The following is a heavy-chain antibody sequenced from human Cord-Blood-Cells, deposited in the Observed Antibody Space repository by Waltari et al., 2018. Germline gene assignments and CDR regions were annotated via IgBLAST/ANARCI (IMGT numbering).Heavy chain of an antibody. J-gene: IGHJ4*02. CDR2: INHSGST. Sequence: QVQLQQWGAGLLKPSETLSLTCAVYGGPFSGYYWSWIRQPPGKGLEWIGEINHSGSTNYNPSLKSRVTISVDTSKNQFSLKLSSVTAADTAVYYCARSKGSGPDYWGQGTLVTVSS. CDR3: ARSKGSGPDY. CDR1: GGPFSGYY. D-gene: IGHD4-4*01. V-gene: IGHV4-34*01.